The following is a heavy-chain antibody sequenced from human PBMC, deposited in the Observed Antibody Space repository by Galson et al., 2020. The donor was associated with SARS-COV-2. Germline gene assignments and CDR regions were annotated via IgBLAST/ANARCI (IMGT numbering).Heavy chain of an antibody. CDR2: IVVGSGNT. V-gene: IGHV1-58*01. D-gene: IGHD5-12*01. CDR3: AARVGSGYESYYYGMDV. J-gene: IGHJ6*02. Sequence: SVKVSCKASGFTFTSSAVQWVRQARGQRLEWIGWIVVGSGNTNYAQKFQERVTITRDMSTSTAYMELSSLRSEDTAVYYCAARVGSGYESYYYGMDVWGQGTTVTVSS. CDR1: GFTFTSSA.